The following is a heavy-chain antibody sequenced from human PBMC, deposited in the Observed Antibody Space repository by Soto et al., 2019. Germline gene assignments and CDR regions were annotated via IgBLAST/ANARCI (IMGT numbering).Heavy chain of an antibody. CDR3: ARDDVLCDGGRCYGVPLVV. D-gene: IGHD2-15*01. J-gene: IGHJ6*04. CDR2: IQSGGPT. V-gene: IGHV3-66*01. Sequence: GGSLRLSCAASGFTVSSKYMSWVRQAPGKGLEWVSLIQSGGPTYYADSVKGRFTISRDTSENTLHLQMDSLRAEDTAVYYCARDDVLCDGGRCYGVPLVVWGKGTTVTVSS. CDR1: GFTVSSKY.